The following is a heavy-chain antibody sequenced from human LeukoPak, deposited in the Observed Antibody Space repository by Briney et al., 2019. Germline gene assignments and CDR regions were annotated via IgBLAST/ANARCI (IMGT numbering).Heavy chain of an antibody. CDR1: GYNFPTYW. V-gene: IGHV5-51*01. Sequence: PGESLKISCKGSGYNFPTYWIGWVRQMPGKGLEWMGIIYPGDSDTRYSPSFQGQVTISADKSISTAYLQWSSLKASDTAMYYCARHLSLDHDAFDIWGQGTMVTVSS. CDR2: IYPGDSDT. CDR3: ARHLSLDHDAFDI. J-gene: IGHJ3*02.